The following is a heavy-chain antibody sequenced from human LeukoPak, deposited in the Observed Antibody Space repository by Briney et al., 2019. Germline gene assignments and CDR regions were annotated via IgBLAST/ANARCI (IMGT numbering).Heavy chain of an antibody. D-gene: IGHD3-10*01. CDR3: ARDPFRGAIDY. CDR1: GFRFSNSW. Sequence: HPGGSLRLSCAASGFRFSNSWMSWVRQTPGKGLEWVANVNDDAREKCYVDSVKGRFIISRDNAKNILYLQLNYLRVEDTAIYYCARDPFRGAIDYWGQGTLVAVSS. V-gene: IGHV3-7*01. CDR2: VNDDAREK. J-gene: IGHJ4*02.